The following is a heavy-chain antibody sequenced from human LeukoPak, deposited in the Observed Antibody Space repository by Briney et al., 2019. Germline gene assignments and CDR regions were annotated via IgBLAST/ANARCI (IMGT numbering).Heavy chain of an antibody. D-gene: IGHD3-3*01. CDR3: QSRFLEWLLDY. V-gene: IGHV4-39*01. CDR2: IYYGGYT. J-gene: IGHJ4*02. Sequence: TSETLSLTCTVSGGSISSNNYYWGWIRQPPGKGLEWIGSIYYGGYTYYNPSLKSRVTISVDTSKNQFSLKLSSVTAADTAIYYCQSRFLEWLLDYWGQGTLVTVSS. CDR1: GGSISSNNYY.